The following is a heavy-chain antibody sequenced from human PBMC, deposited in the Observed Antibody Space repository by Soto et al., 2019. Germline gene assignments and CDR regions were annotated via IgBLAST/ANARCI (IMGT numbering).Heavy chain of an antibody. Sequence: SETLSLTCTVSGGSISSSSYYWGWIRQPPGKGLEWIGSIYYSGSTYYNPSLKSRVTISVDTSKNQFSLKLSSVTAADTAVYYCARHRGVGKTYYDFWSGYFTPPYYYYGMDVWGQGTTVTVSS. D-gene: IGHD3-3*01. J-gene: IGHJ6*02. CDR3: ARHRGVGKTYYDFWSGYFTPPYYYYGMDV. V-gene: IGHV4-39*01. CDR2: IYYSGST. CDR1: GGSISSSSYY.